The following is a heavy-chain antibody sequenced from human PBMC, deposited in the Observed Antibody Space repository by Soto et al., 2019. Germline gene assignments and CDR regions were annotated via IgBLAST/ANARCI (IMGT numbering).Heavy chain of an antibody. Sequence: SETLSLTCTVSGGSISSYYWSWIRQSQGKGLEWIAYIYYNGNTNYNPSLMSRVTLSVDTSKNQFSLSLTSVTAADTAMYYCARGGNSGPYYFDYWGQGTLVTVSS. D-gene: IGHD6-19*01. V-gene: IGHV4-59*08. CDR3: ARGGNSGPYYFDY. CDR1: GGSISSYY. CDR2: IYYNGNT. J-gene: IGHJ4*02.